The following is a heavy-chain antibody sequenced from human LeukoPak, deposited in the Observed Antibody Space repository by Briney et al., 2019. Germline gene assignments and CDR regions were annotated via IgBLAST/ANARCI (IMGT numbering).Heavy chain of an antibody. CDR2: LYYCGPT. V-gene: IGHV4-59*01. J-gene: IGHJ4*02. D-gene: IGHD3-9*01. CDR3: ARGWRYTSGYRVTELGSGHSDY. CDR1: GGSICTYY. Sequence: SETLSLTCTVSGGSICTYYWNWIRQPPGKGLVGFGYLYYCGPTNYTPPHKSRVSMSVDTSKAQFSLKLSSVTAADAAVYYCARGWRYTSGYRVTELGSGHSDYWGQGTLVTVSS.